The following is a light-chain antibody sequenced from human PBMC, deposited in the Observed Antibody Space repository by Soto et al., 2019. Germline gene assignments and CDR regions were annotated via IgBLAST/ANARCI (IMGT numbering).Light chain of an antibody. CDR3: QQYDTFPRT. CDR1: QSLSSNY. V-gene: IGKV3-20*01. CDR2: GAS. Sequence: EIVLTQSPGTLSLSPGDRATLSCRASQSLSSNYLAWYQQKRGQAPRLLIYGASNRATDIPDGFSGSGSGTEFALTTTRLEPADFAVYFCQQYDTFPRTFGQGTQVEIQ. J-gene: IGKJ1*01.